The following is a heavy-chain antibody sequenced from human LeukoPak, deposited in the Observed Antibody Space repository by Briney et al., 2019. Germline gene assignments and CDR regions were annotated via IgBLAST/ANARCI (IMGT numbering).Heavy chain of an antibody. CDR2: TYPGHSNT. D-gene: IGHD6-19*01. V-gene: IGHV5-51*01. J-gene: IGHJ3*02. CDR3: ARLISSGWFDAFDM. Sequence: GESLKISCEGSGYSFIDYWIAWVRQMPGKGLEWMGITYPGHSNTRYSPPFQGQVTISADKSINTVYLQWNSLKASDTAVYYCARLISSGWFDAFDMWGQGTMVIVSS. CDR1: GYSFIDYW.